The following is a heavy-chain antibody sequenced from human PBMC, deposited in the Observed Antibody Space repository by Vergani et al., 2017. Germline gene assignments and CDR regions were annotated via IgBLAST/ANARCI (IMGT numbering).Heavy chain of an antibody. J-gene: IGHJ4*02. V-gene: IGHV3-15*05. CDR1: GITFKNAW. CDR3: ARLDGASSWIDY. Sequence: EVQVVESGGGLIKPGGSLRLSCVVSGITFKNAWINWVRQAPGKGLEWIGRSRSKNDGGTADYAAPLKGRFTISRDDSRNSLYLQMNSLKTEDTAVYYCARLDGASSWIDYWGQGTLVTVSS. CDR2: SRSKNDGGTA. D-gene: IGHD6-13*01.